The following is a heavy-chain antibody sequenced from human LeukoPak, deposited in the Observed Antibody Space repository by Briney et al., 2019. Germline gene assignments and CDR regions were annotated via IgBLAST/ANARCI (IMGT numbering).Heavy chain of an antibody. J-gene: IGHJ5*02. V-gene: IGHV1-18*01. CDR3: ARDSRLIVAVVAASSLDP. CDR1: GYTFTNYG. D-gene: IGHD2-15*01. Sequence: GASVKVSCKASGYTFTNYGISWVRQAPGQGLEWMGWISAYNGNTNYTQNLQGRVTMTTDTSTSTAYMELRSLTSDDTAVYYCARDSRLIVAVVAASSLDPWGQGTLVTVSS. CDR2: ISAYNGNT.